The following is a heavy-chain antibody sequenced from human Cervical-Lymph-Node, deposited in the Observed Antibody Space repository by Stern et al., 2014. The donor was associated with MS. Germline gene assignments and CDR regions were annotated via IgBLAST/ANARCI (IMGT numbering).Heavy chain of an antibody. CDR1: GFTFSSYA. V-gene: IGHV3-23*04. CDR2: MSGSGDST. CDR3: AKEGILVASFDY. Sequence: VQLVESGGSLVQPGGSLRLSCAASGFTFSSYAMSWVRQAPGKGLEWVSAMSGSGDSTYYADAVKGRFTISRDKSKNTLYLQMNSLRADDTAVYYCAKEGILVASFDYWGQGTLVTVSS. J-gene: IGHJ4*02. D-gene: IGHD6-19*01.